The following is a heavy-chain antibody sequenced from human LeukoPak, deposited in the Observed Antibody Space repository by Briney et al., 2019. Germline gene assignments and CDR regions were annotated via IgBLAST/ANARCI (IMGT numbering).Heavy chain of an antibody. Sequence: GGSLRLSCAASGFTFSSYAMSWVRQAPGKGLEWVSAISGSGGSTYYADSVKGRFTISRDNSKNTLYLQMNSLRAEDTAVYYCAREVDDIVDTCGMDVWGQGTTVTVSS. CDR3: AREVDDIVDTCGMDV. J-gene: IGHJ6*02. D-gene: IGHD2-15*01. CDR1: GFTFSSYA. CDR2: ISGSGGST. V-gene: IGHV3-23*01.